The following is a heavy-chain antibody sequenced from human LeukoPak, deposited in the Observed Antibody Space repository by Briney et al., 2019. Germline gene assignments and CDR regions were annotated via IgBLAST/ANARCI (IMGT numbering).Heavy chain of an antibody. CDR3: ATLSYYYDSSGYPFDI. CDR1: GGSISSGSYY. D-gene: IGHD3-22*01. V-gene: IGHV4-39*01. J-gene: IGHJ3*02. CDR2: IYYSGST. Sequence: SETLSLTCTVSGGSISSGSYYWGWVRQPPGKGLEWIGSIYYSGSTYYNPSLKSRVTISVDTSKNQFSLKLSSVTAADTAVYYCATLSYYYDSSGYPFDIWGQGTMVTVSS.